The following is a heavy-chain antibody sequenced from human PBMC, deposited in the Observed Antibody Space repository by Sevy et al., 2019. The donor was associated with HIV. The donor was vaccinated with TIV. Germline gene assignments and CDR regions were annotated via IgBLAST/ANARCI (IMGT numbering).Heavy chain of an antibody. Sequence: GGSLRLSCAASGFTFSSYGMHWVRQAPGKGLEWVAFIRYDGGNKYFGDSVKGRFTISRDNSKNTLYLQMNSLRAEDTAVYYCAKDLDSSGYYSGAFDIWGQGTMVTVSS. D-gene: IGHD3-22*01. CDR1: GFTFSSYG. CDR3: AKDLDSSGYYSGAFDI. J-gene: IGHJ3*02. V-gene: IGHV3-30*02. CDR2: IRYDGGNK.